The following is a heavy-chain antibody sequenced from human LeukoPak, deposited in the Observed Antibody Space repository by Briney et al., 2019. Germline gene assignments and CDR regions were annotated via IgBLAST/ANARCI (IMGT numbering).Heavy chain of an antibody. CDR1: GFTVSSNY. Sequence: GGSLRLSCAASGFTVSSNYMSWVRQAPGKGLEWVSVIYSGGSTYYADSVKGRLTISRDNSKNTLYLQMNSLRAEDTAVYHCASGLMVRGVPTGFDPWGQGTLVTVSS. CDR3: ASGLMVRGVPTGFDP. CDR2: IYSGGST. D-gene: IGHD3-10*01. V-gene: IGHV3-53*01. J-gene: IGHJ5*02.